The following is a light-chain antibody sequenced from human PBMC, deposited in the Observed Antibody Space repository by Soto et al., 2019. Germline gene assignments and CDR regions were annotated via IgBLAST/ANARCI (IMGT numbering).Light chain of an antibody. J-gene: IGLJ1*01. V-gene: IGLV2-23*01. CDR2: DDT. Sequence: QSALTQPASVSGSPGQSITISCTGTVGLVSWYQQHPGKVPKLIIYDDTKRPSGVSSRFSGSKSGNTASLTISGLQTEDEADYDCCLYVGGRTYLFGTGTKVTVL. CDR3: CLYVGGRTYL. CDR1: VGL.